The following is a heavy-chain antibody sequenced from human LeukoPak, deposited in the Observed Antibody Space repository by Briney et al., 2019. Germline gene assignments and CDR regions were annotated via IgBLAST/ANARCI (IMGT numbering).Heavy chain of an antibody. J-gene: IGHJ4*02. D-gene: IGHD6-13*01. CDR2: IKQDGSEK. CDR1: GFTFSSYW. CDR3: ARASSFWYSSSWYNFDY. Sequence: GGSLRLSCAASGFTFSSYWMSWVRQAPGKGLEWVANIKQDGSEKYYVDSVKGRFTISRDNAKNSLYLQMNSLRAEDTAVYYCARASSFWYSSSWYNFDYWGQGTLVTVSS. V-gene: IGHV3-7*01.